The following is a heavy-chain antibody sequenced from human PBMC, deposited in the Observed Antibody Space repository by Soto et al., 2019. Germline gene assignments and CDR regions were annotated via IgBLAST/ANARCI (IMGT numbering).Heavy chain of an antibody. J-gene: IGHJ4*02. V-gene: IGHV3-30*18. D-gene: IGHD6-19*01. Sequence: GGSLRLSCAASGFTFSSYGMHWVRQAPGKGLEWVAVISYDGSNTYYADSVKGRFPISRDNSTNTLYLQMHSRSAEDTAVYYCAKGRASSGWYHFDYWGQGTLVTVS. CDR2: ISYDGSNT. CDR3: AKGRASSGWYHFDY. CDR1: GFTFSSYG.